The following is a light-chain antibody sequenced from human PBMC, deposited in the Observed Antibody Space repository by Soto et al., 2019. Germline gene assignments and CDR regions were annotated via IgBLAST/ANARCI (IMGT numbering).Light chain of an antibody. J-gene: IGKJ1*01. V-gene: IGKV3-20*01. CDR1: QNVSSSY. CDR3: QQYESSLRT. CDR2: GAS. Sequence: EIVLTQSPGTLSLSPGERATLSCRASQNVSSSYLAWYQQKPGQAPRLLIYGASSRATGIPDRFSGSGSGTDFTLTISRLEPEDFAVYYCQQYESSLRTFGQGTKVDIK.